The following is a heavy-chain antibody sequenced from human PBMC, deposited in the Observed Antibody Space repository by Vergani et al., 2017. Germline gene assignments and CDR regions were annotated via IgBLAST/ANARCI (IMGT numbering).Heavy chain of an antibody. J-gene: IGHJ6*02. CDR3: AVDSRGVAVAGRVHYYYYGMDV. Sequence: QVQLVQSGAEVKKPGSSVKVSCKASGGTFSSYAISWVRQAPGQGLEWMGGIMPIFGTANYAQKFQGRVTITADESTSTAYMARSSLRSADTAVYYCAVDSRGVAVAGRVHYYYYGMDVWGQGTTVTVSS. CDR1: GGTFSSYA. V-gene: IGHV1-69*01. CDR2: IMPIFGTA. D-gene: IGHD6-19*01.